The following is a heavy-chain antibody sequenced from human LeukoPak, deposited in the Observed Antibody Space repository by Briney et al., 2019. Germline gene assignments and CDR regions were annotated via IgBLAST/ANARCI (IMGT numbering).Heavy chain of an antibody. J-gene: IGHJ5*02. D-gene: IGHD3-3*01. Sequence: GASVKVSCKASGGTFSSYAISWVRQAPGQGLEWMGGIIPIFGTANYAQKFQGRVTITSDESTSTAYMELSRLRSEDTAVYYCAGYDFWSGYNWFDPWGQGTLVTVSS. CDR2: IIPIFGTA. CDR1: GGTFSSYA. V-gene: IGHV1-69*13. CDR3: AGYDFWSGYNWFDP.